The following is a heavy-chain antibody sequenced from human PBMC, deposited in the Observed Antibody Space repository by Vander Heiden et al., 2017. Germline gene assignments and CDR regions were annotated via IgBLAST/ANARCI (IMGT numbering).Heavy chain of an antibody. J-gene: IGHJ3*02. CDR3: ARAGITIFGVVIRDDAFDI. V-gene: IGHV3-11*01. Sequence: QVQLVASGGGLVKPGGSLRLSCAASGFTFSDYYSSWTRQAPGKGVEWVSYISSSGSTIYYADSVKGRFTISRDNAKNSLYLQMNSLRAEDTAVYYCARAGITIFGVVIRDDAFDIWGQGTMVTVSS. CDR1: GFTFSDYY. D-gene: IGHD3-3*01. CDR2: ISSSGSTI.